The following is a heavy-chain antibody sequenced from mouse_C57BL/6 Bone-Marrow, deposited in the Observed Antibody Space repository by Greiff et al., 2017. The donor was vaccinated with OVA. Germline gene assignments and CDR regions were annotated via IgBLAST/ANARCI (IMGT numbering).Heavy chain of an antibody. D-gene: IGHD2-2*01. Sequence: QVQLKQSGAELVKPGASVKLSCKASGYTFTSYWMHWVKQRPGQGLEWIGMIHPNSGSTNYNEKFKSKATLTVDKSSSTAYMQLSSLTSEDSAVYYCARGDGYDAWFAYWGQGTLVTVSA. CDR3: ARGDGYDAWFAY. CDR2: IHPNSGST. CDR1: GYTFTSYW. J-gene: IGHJ3*01. V-gene: IGHV1-64*01.